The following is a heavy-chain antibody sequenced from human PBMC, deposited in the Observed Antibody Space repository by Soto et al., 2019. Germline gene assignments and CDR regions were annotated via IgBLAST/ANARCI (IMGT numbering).Heavy chain of an antibody. CDR2: TYHGGTT. V-gene: IGHV4-38-2*02. J-gene: IGHJ4*01. D-gene: IGHD6-19*01. CDR1: GYSISSAAY. Sequence: PSETLSLTCSVSGYSISSAAYWAWLRQPPGKGPEWIANTYHGGTTFYNPSLKSRITISVDTSNNQFSLKLTSVTAADTAVYYCARVHVMVVAGSTFDYWGHGTLVTVSS. CDR3: ARVHVMVVAGSTFDY.